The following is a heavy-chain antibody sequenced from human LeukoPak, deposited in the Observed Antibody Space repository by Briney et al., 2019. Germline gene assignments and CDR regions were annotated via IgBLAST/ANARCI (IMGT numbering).Heavy chain of an antibody. V-gene: IGHV3-23*01. J-gene: IGHJ4*02. CDR1: GFTFSSYA. CDR3: ARGLGVRGVFNY. CDR2: ISGSGGST. Sequence: GGSLRLSCAASGFTFSSYAMSWVRQAPGKGLEWVSAISGSGGSTYYADSVKGRFTISRDNSKNTLYLQMNSLRAEDTAVYYCARGLGVRGVFNYWGQGTLVTVSS. D-gene: IGHD3-10*01.